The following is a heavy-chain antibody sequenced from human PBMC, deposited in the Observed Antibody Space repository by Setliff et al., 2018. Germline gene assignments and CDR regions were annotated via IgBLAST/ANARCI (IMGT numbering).Heavy chain of an antibody. CDR2: MNPNSGNT. V-gene: IGHV1-8*03. Sequence: ASVKVSCKASGYTFTGYYMHWVRQAPGQGLEWMGWMNPNSGNTGYAQKFQGRVTITRNTSISTAYMGLSSLRSEDTAVYYCLKKIIAGAGPPYDYFDYWGQGTLVTVSS. CDR1: GYTFTGYY. CDR3: LKKIIAGAGPPYDYFDY. J-gene: IGHJ4*02. D-gene: IGHD1-26*01.